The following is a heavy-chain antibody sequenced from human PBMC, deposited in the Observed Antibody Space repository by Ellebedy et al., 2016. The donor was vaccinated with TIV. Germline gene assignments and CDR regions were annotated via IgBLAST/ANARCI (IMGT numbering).Heavy chain of an antibody. CDR3: ARGTNYYDSTGYYYFQY. V-gene: IGHV1-69*13. Sequence: SVKVSCXASGGTFSNYAISWVRQAPGQGLEWMGGIITMFGTSNYAQKFQGRVTITADESTSTAYMELSSLRSEDTAVFYCARGTNYYDSTGYYYFQYWGQGTLVTVSS. D-gene: IGHD3-22*01. CDR2: IITMFGTS. CDR1: GGTFSNYA. J-gene: IGHJ4*02.